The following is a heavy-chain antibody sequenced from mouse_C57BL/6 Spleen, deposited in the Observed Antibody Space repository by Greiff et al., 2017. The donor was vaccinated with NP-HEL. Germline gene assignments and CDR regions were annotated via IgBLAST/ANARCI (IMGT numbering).Heavy chain of an antibody. CDR1: GFNIKDDY. CDR2: IDPDNGDT. D-gene: IGHD2-5*01. V-gene: IGHV14-4*01. CDR3: TRNSNYGNFDV. J-gene: IGHJ1*03. Sequence: EVQLQQPGAELVRPGASVKLSCTASGFNIKDDYMHWVKQRPEQGLEWIGWIDPDNGDTEYASKFQGKATITADTSSNTAYLQLSSLTSEDTAVYYCTRNSNYGNFDVWGTGTTVTVSS.